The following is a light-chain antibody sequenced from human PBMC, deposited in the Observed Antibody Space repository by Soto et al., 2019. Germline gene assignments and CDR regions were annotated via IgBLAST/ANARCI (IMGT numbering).Light chain of an antibody. V-gene: IGKV3-15*01. CDR1: QSVSSN. CDR3: QQYNDWFSIT. CDR2: DTS. J-gene: IGKJ5*01. Sequence: EKLMTQSPAPPSVSPGGKAPPSRRGSQSVSSNLAWYRQKPGQAHRLVIYDTSTRATGIPARFSGSGSGTEFTLTISSLQSEDFGVYYCQQYNDWFSITFGQGTRLEIK.